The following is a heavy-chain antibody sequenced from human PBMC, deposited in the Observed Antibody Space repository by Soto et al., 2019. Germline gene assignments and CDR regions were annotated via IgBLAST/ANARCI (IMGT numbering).Heavy chain of an antibody. V-gene: IGHV1-24*01. Sequence: QVQLVQSGAEVKKPGASVKVSCEVSGYTLTELSMHWVRQAPGKGLEWMGGFDPEDGETIYAQKFQGRVTMTEDTSTDTAYMELSSLRSEDTAVYYCAIGSGYCSSTSCFLYNWFDPWGQGTLVTVSS. CDR2: FDPEDGET. D-gene: IGHD2-2*01. CDR3: AIGSGYCSSTSCFLYNWFDP. J-gene: IGHJ5*02. CDR1: GYTLTELS.